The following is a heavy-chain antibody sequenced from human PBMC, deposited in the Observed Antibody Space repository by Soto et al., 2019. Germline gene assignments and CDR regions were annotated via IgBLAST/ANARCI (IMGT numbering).Heavy chain of an antibody. J-gene: IGHJ4*02. CDR1: GFTLSNYD. CDR3: AKSPGPYCSCGSRHDHFDY. V-gene: IGHV3-30*18. CDR2: ISYDGSNK. Sequence: HPGGSLRLSCAASGFTLSNYDMNWVRQAPGKELEWVAVISYDGSNKYYADSVRGRFTISRDNSKNTLYVQMDSLRTEDTAVYYCAKSPGPYCSCGSRHDHFDYSGQGSPGTVSA. D-gene: IGHD2-15*01.